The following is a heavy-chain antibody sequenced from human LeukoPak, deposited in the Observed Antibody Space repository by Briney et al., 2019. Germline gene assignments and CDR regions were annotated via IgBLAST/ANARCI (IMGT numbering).Heavy chain of an antibody. D-gene: IGHD6-13*01. CDR3: AKESSSRYEYYYYGMDV. CDR2: ISGSGGST. V-gene: IGHV3-23*01. Sequence: GGSLRLSCAASGFTFSSYAMSWVRQAPGKGLEWVSAISGSGGSTYYADSVKGRFTISRDNSKNTLYLQMNSLRAEDTAVYYCAKESSSRYEYYYYGMDVWGQGTTVTVSS. J-gene: IGHJ6*02. CDR1: GFTFSSYA.